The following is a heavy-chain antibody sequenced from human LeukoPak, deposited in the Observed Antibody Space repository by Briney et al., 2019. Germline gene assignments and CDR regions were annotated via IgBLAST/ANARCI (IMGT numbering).Heavy chain of an antibody. CDR2: ISGSGGST. J-gene: IGHJ6*02. V-gene: IGHV3-23*01. CDR3: AKVLLWFGELLQYGMDV. D-gene: IGHD3-10*01. CDR1: GFTFSSYA. Sequence: GGSLRLSCAASGFTFSSYAMSWVRQAPGKGLEWVSAISGSGGSTYYADSVKGRFTISRDNSKNTLYLQMNSLRAEDTAVYYCAKVLLWFGELLQYGMDVWGQGTTVSVPS.